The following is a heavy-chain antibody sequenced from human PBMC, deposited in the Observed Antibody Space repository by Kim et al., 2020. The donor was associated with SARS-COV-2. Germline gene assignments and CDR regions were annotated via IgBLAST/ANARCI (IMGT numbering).Heavy chain of an antibody. D-gene: IGHD3-9*01. Sequence: GGSLRLSCAASGFTFEDYAMHWVRQAQGKGLEWVSGISWNSGSIGYADPVKGRFTISRDNAKNSLYMQMNSLRAEDTALYYCAKDHRGKDWLEAGFDYWGQGTLVTVSS. CDR1: GFTFEDYA. J-gene: IGHJ4*02. V-gene: IGHV3-9*01. CDR2: ISWNSGSI. CDR3: AKDHRGKDWLEAGFDY.